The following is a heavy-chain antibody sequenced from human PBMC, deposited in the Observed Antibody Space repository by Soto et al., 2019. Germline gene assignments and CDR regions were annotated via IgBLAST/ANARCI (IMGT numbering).Heavy chain of an antibody. CDR3: ASGVNYYHSSRSSWFDP. CDR2: IYYSGST. CDR1: GGSISSSSYY. J-gene: IGHJ5*02. Sequence: SETLSLTCTVSGGSISSSSYYWGWIRQPPGKGLEWIGSIYYSGSTYYNPSLKSRVTISVDTSKNQFSLRLTSVTAADTAVYYCASGVNYYHSSRSSWFDPWGQRALLTVS. D-gene: IGHD3-22*01. V-gene: IGHV4-39*01.